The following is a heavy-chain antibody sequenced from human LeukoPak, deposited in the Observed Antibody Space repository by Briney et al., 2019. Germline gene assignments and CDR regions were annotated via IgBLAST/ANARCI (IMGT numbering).Heavy chain of an antibody. V-gene: IGHV3-53*01. CDR1: GFTVSSNY. Sequence: PGGSLRLSCAASGFTVSSNYMSWVRQAPGKGPEWVSVIYSGGSTYYADSVKGRFTISRDNSKNTLYLQMNSLRAEDTAVYYCARAGYYDSSGYPYYFDYWGQGTLVTVSS. CDR3: ARAGYYDSSGYPYYFDY. D-gene: IGHD3-22*01. CDR2: IYSGGST. J-gene: IGHJ4*02.